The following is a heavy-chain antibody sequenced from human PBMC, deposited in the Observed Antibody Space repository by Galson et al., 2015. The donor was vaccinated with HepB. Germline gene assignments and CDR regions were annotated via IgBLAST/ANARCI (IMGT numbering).Heavy chain of an antibody. V-gene: IGHV3-48*04. Sequence: SLRLSCAASGFTFSSYPMIWVRQAPGKGLEWVSYISSSSSTIYYADSVKGRFTISRDNAKNSLYLQMNSLRAEDTAAYYCARGGPGHTLDYWGQGTLVTVSS. D-gene: IGHD2/OR15-2a*01. CDR3: ARGGPGHTLDY. J-gene: IGHJ4*02. CDR1: GFTFSSYP. CDR2: ISSSSSTI.